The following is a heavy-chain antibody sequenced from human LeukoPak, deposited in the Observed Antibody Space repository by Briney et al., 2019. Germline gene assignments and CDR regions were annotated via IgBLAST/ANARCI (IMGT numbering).Heavy chain of an antibody. V-gene: IGHV7-4-1*02. D-gene: IGHD3-3*01. CDR1: GYTFTSYA. J-gene: IGHJ5*02. CDR3: AREKSGYYNLNWFDP. CDR2: INTNTGNP. Sequence: ASVKVSCTASGYTFTSYAMNWVRQAPGQGLEWMGWINTNTGNPTYAQGFTGRFVFSLDTSVSTAYLQISSLKAEDTAVYYCAREKSGYYNLNWFDPWGQGTLVTVSS.